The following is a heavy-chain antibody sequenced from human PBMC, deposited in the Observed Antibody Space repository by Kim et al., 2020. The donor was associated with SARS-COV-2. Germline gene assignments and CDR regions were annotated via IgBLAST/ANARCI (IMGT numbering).Heavy chain of an antibody. CDR3: ARVILAYCGGDCYYFDY. J-gene: IGHJ4*02. D-gene: IGHD2-21*02. CDR2: IYYSGST. V-gene: IGHV4-39*07. Sequence: SETLSLTCTVSGGSISSSSYFWGWIRQPPGKGLEWIGSIYYSGSTYYNPSLKSRVSISVDTSKNQFSLKLSSVTAADTAVYYCARVILAYCGGDCYYFDYWGQGTLVTVSS. CDR1: GGSISSSSYF.